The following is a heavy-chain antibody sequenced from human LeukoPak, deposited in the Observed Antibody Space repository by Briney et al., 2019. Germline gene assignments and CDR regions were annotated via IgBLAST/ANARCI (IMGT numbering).Heavy chain of an antibody. CDR2: ITYYDGRNK. V-gene: IGHV3-30*04. D-gene: IGHD3/OR15-3a*01. Sequence: GGSLRLSCAASGFTFGTYAMHWVRQAPGKGLEWLAVITYYDGRNKFYADSVKGRFTISRDNSKNTLYLQMDSLRSEDTAVYYCARDLLPGYDFWARFDPWGQGTQVTVSS. CDR1: GFTFGTYA. J-gene: IGHJ5*02. CDR3: ARDLLPGYDFWARFDP.